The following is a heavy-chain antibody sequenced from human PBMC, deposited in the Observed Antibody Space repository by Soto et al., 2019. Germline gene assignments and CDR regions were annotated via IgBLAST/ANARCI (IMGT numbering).Heavy chain of an antibody. CDR2: ISPYTGNT. Sequence: QVQLEQSGDEVKKPGASVKVSCKASGYIFVNYGIAWVRQAPGQGLEWLGWISPYTGNTYYATKVQGRLTLTTDTTARTPFMDLGSRTSADTAVHYCAMVHLFVTPTPQDVWGQGTTITVSS. CDR1: GYIFVNYG. CDR3: AMVHLFVTPTPQDV. V-gene: IGHV1-18*01. J-gene: IGHJ6*02. D-gene: IGHD3-16*02.